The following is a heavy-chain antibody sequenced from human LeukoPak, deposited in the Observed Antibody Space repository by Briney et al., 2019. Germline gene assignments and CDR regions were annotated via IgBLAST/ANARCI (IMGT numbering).Heavy chain of an antibody. CDR2: IYYSGST. Sequence: ASETLSLTCTVSGGSISSYYWSWIRQPPGKGLEWIGYIYYSGSTNYNPSLKSRVTISVDTSKNQFSLKLSSVTAADTAVYYCARAGGYDFWSGYYAYYFDYWGQGTLVTVSS. J-gene: IGHJ4*02. V-gene: IGHV4-59*01. CDR1: GGSISSYY. CDR3: ARAGGYDFWSGYYAYYFDY. D-gene: IGHD3-3*01.